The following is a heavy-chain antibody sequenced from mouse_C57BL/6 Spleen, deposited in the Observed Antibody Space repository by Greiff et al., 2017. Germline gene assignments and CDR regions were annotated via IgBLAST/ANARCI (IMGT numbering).Heavy chain of an antibody. J-gene: IGHJ3*01. Sequence: EVQLVESGGGLVKPGGSLKLSCAASGFTFSDHGMHWVRQAPEKGLEWVAYISSGSSTIYYADTVKGRFTISRDNAKNTLFLQMTSLRSEDTAMYYCANYDGFAYWGQGTLVTVSA. CDR2: ISSGSSTI. V-gene: IGHV5-17*01. CDR3: ANYDGFAY. CDR1: GFTFSDHG. D-gene: IGHD2-4*01.